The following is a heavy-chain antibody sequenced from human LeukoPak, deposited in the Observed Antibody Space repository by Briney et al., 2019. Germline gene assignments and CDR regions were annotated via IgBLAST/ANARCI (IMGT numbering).Heavy chain of an antibody. CDR3: ARNGGDIVVVVAATGRSGAFDI. CDR2: INPNSGDT. CDR1: GYTFTGYY. D-gene: IGHD2-15*01. V-gene: IGHV1-2*02. J-gene: IGHJ3*02. Sequence: ASVKVSCKASGYTFTGYYMHWVRQAPGQGLEWMGWINPNSGDTNYAQKFQGRVTITADKSTSTAYMELSSLRSEDTAVYYCARNGGDIVVVVAATGRSGAFDIWGQGTMVTVSS.